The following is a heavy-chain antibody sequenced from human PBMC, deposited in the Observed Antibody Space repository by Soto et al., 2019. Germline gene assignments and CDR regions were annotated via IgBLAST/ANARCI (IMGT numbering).Heavy chain of an antibody. CDR3: AGDSLLLVFGEDDAFDI. CDR2: ISYDGSNK. V-gene: IGHV3-30-3*01. Sequence: QVQLVESGGGVVQPGRSLRLSCAASGFTFSSYAMHWVRQAPGKGLEWVAVISYDGSNKYYADSVKGRFTISRDNSKNTLYLQMNSLRAEDTAVYYCAGDSLLLVFGEDDAFDIWGQGTMVTVSS. D-gene: IGHD3-10*01. CDR1: GFTFSSYA. J-gene: IGHJ3*02.